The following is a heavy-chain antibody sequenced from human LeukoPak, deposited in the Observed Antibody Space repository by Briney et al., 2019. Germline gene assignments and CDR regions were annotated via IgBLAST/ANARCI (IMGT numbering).Heavy chain of an antibody. V-gene: IGHV4-39*07. Sequence: SETLSLTCTVSGGSISSGGYYWSWIRQPPGKGLEWIGEINHSGSTNYNPSLKSRVTISVDTSKNQFSLKLSSVTAADTAVYYCARGRRRAYYYDSSGYYGVDYWGQGTLVTVSS. CDR1: GGSISSGGYY. J-gene: IGHJ4*02. CDR3: ARGRRRAYYYDSSGYYGVDY. CDR2: INHSGST. D-gene: IGHD3-22*01.